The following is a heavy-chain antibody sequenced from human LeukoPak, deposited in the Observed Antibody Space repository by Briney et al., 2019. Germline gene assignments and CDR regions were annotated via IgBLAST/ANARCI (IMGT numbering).Heavy chain of an antibody. V-gene: IGHV3-23*01. J-gene: IGHJ4*02. Sequence: PGGSLRLSCAASGFTFSTHAMTWVRQAPEKGLEWVSTLSGSGDSTYYADSVKGRFTISRDNSKNTLHLQMNILRAEDTAAYYCAKLGGNVAFWGQGTLVTVSS. CDR3: AKLGGNVAF. CDR1: GFTFSTHA. CDR2: LSGSGDST. D-gene: IGHD4-23*01.